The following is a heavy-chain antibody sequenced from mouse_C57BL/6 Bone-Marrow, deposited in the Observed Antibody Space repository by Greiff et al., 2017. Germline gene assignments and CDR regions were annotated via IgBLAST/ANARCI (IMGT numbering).Heavy chain of an antibody. CDR2: ISYDGSN. CDR1: GYSITSGYY. Sequence: VQLQQSGPGLVKPSQSLSLTCSVTGYSITSGYYWNWIRQFPGNKLEWMGYISYDGSNNYNPSLKNRISIPRSTSKNQFFLKLNSVTTEDTATYDCAREGTYYSNYSFDYWGQGTTLTVAS. J-gene: IGHJ2*01. D-gene: IGHD2-5*01. V-gene: IGHV3-6*01. CDR3: AREGTYYSNYSFDY.